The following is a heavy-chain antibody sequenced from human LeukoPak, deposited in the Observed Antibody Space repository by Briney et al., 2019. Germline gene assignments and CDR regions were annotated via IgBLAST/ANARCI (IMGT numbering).Heavy chain of an antibody. V-gene: IGHV3-21*01. CDR1: GFTFSSYS. CDR3: ARDGYSSNSYFDY. D-gene: IGHD6-13*01. CDR2: ISSSSSYI. J-gene: IGHJ4*02. Sequence: GGSLRLSCAASGFTFSSYSMTWVRHAPGKGLEWVSSISSSSSYIYYADSVKGRFTISRHNPKHSLYLQMNRLRGEDTAVYYCARDGYSSNSYFDYWGQGTLVTVSS.